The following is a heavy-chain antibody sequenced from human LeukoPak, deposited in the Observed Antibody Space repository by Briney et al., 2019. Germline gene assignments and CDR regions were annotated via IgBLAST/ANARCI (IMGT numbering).Heavy chain of an antibody. V-gene: IGHV3-74*01. Sequence: GGSLRLSCAASGFTFSSYWMHWVPQAPGKGLVWVSRINSDGSSTSYADSVKGRFTISRDNVKNTLYLQMNSLRAEDTAVYYCARGGSYSPAQIYGMDVWGKGPTVTVSS. CDR2: INSDGSST. D-gene: IGHD2-15*01. CDR3: ARGGSYSPAQIYGMDV. J-gene: IGHJ6*04. CDR1: GFTFSSYW.